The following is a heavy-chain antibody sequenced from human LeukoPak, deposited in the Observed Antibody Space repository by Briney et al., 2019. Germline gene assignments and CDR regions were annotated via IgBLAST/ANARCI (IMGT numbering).Heavy chain of an antibody. CDR1: GFTLSTAW. CDR3: ATGGGSS. J-gene: IGHJ5*02. V-gene: IGHV3-7*01. D-gene: IGHD1-26*01. CDR2: ITQDGSQK. Sequence: GGSLRLSCAASGFTLSTAWMSWVRQAPGKGLEWMAMITQDGSQKYYMDSVKGRFTISRDNAQNSVYLQMNSLRAEDTAVYYCATGGGSSWGQGSLVTVST.